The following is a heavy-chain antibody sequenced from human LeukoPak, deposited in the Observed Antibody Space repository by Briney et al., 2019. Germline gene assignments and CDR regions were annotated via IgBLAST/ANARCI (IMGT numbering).Heavy chain of an antibody. J-gene: IGHJ4*02. D-gene: IGHD6-13*01. CDR3: ARYSSSWDPYYFDY. V-gene: IGHV3-23*01. Sequence: PGGSLRLSCAASGFTFSSYAMSRVRQAPGKGLEWVSAISGSGGSTYYADSVKGRFTISRDNSKNTLYLQMNSLRAEDTAVYYCARYSSSWDPYYFDYWGQGTLVTVSS. CDR1: GFTFSSYA. CDR2: ISGSGGST.